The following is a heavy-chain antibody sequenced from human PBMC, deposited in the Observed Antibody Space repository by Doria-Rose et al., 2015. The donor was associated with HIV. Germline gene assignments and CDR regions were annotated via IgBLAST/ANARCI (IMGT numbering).Heavy chain of an antibody. CDR3: ARIKSSRWYHKYYFDF. Sequence: SGPVLVKPTETLTLTCTVSGVSLSSPGMGVSWIRQPPGNALAWLSDIFSDDERSYKTSLKSRLTIYRGTSKSQVVLTMTDMDPVDTATYYCARIKSSRWYHKYYFDFWGQGTLVIVSA. D-gene: IGHD6-13*01. CDR1: GVSLSSPGMG. J-gene: IGHJ4*02. CDR2: IFSDDER. V-gene: IGHV2-26*01.